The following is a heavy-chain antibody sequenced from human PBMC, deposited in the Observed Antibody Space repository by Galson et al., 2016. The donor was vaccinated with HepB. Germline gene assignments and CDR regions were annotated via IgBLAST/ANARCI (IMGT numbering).Heavy chain of an antibody. CDR1: GGTFMNYA. D-gene: IGHD6-19*01. V-gene: IGHV1-69*13. J-gene: IGHJ6*02. CDR3: ARDLEVVAGHGMGV. CDR2: MIPVFGTA. Sequence: SVKVSCKASGGTFMNYAINWVRQAPGHGLEWMGRMIPVFGTANYAQKFQGKITITADESTITVYMKLGRLTSEETAVYDCARDLEVVAGHGMGVWGQGTTVTVS.